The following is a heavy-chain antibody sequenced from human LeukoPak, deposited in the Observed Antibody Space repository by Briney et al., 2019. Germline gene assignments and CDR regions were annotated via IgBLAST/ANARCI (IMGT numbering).Heavy chain of an antibody. CDR2: FDPEDGET. CDR1: GYTLTELS. Sequence: ASVKVSCKISGYTLTELSMHWVRQAPGKGLEWMGGFDPEDGETIYAQKFQGRVTMTEDTSTDTAYMELSSLRSEDTAVYYCATERLYCSGGSCYPFFGYWGQGTLVTVSS. V-gene: IGHV1-24*01. J-gene: IGHJ4*02. D-gene: IGHD2-15*01. CDR3: ATERLYCSGGSCYPFFGY.